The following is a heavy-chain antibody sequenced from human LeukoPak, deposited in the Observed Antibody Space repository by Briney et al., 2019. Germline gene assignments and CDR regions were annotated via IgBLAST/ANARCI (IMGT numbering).Heavy chain of an antibody. D-gene: IGHD3-10*01. CDR1: GGAISNGTYY. CDR3: AVARGVRGAGNWFDP. V-gene: IGHV4-61*02. CDR2: IATSRST. J-gene: IGHJ5*02. Sequence: PSQTLSLTCSVSGGAISNGTYYWSWIRQPAGKGLEWIGRIATSRSTDYNPSLKSRVTISVDTSKNQFSLKLISVTAADTAMYYCAVARGVRGAGNWFDPWGQGTLVTVSS.